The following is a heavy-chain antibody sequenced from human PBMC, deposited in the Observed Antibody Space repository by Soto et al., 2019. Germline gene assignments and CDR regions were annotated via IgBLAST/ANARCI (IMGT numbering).Heavy chain of an antibody. CDR1: GFTFSNYA. D-gene: IGHD4-17*01. CDR2: ISGSGGST. J-gene: IGHJ3*02. CDR3: AKKVALTVGALDI. V-gene: IGHV3-23*01. Sequence: GGSLRLSCGASGFTFSNYAISWVRQAPGKGLEWVVGISGSGGSTYYADSVKGRFTITRDNSKNTLYVQMNSLRAEDTAEYYCAKKVALTVGALDIWGQGTMVTVSS.